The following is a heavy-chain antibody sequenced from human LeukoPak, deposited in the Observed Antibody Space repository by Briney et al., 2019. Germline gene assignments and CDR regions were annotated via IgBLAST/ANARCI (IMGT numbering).Heavy chain of an antibody. D-gene: IGHD5-12*01. V-gene: IGHV3-23*01. CDR1: GFTFSTYS. CDR2: ISDSGFGT. CDR3: AKDPPSGYGWVI. J-gene: IGHJ3*02. Sequence: GGSLRLSCAASGFTFSTYSMSWVRQAPGKGLEWVSAISDSGFGTYYADSVKGRFTISRDNSKNTLYLQENSQRSEDTAVYYCAKDPPSGYGWVIWGQGTMVTVSS.